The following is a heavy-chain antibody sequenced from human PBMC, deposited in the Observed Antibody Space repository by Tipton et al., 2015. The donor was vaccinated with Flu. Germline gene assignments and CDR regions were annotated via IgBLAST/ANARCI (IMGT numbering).Heavy chain of an antibody. J-gene: IGHJ4*02. CDR3: ARETVAAAGALDY. Sequence: QLVQSGVEMKKPGASVKVSCKASGYTFTDFGINWVRQAPGQGLEWMGWCSAKNGITNYAPKFQGRVTMTTDTSTRTAYMELRGLGSDDTAVYYCARETVAAAGALDYWGQGTLVTVSS. CDR1: GYTFTDFG. CDR2: CSAKNGIT. V-gene: IGHV1-18*01. D-gene: IGHD6-25*01.